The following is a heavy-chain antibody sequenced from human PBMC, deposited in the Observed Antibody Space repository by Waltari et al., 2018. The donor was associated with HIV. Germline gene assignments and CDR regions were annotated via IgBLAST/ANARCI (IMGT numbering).Heavy chain of an antibody. D-gene: IGHD1-26*01. V-gene: IGHV1-46*02. Sequence: QVQLIQPQIEMRKPGTSVRLSCQASGFILNDPYIHWGLQGPRQRLEWVAVINAADGSASSAQKFQARLTLTRDSFLGIVHLDLMSLQSEDTAVYFCARAGLGGLIQDFDIWGRGTQLIVSS. J-gene: IGHJ4*01. CDR3: ARAGLGGLIQDFDI. CDR1: GFILNDPY. CDR2: INAADGSA.